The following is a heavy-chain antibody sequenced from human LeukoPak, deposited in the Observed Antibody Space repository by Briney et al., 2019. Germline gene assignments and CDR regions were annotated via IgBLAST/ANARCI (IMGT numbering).Heavy chain of an antibody. V-gene: IGHV3-30*02. D-gene: IGHD6-13*01. CDR1: GFTFSSYG. CDR2: IRYDGSNK. Sequence: SGGSLRLSCAASGFTFSSYGMHWVRQAPGKGLEWVAFIRYDGSNKYYADSVKGRFTISRDNSKNTLYLQMNSLRAEDTAVYYCAKGEKAAAGTHRPPFDYWGQGTLVTVSS. J-gene: IGHJ4*02. CDR3: AKGEKAAAGTHRPPFDY.